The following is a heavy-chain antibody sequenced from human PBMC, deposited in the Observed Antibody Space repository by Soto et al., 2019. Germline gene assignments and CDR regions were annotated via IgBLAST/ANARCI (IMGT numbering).Heavy chain of an antibody. CDR2: IYYSGST. J-gene: IGHJ3*02. V-gene: IGHV4-59*08. CDR1: GGSINSYY. D-gene: IGHD3-10*01. Sequence: PSETLSLTCSVSGGSINSYYWSWIRQPPGKGLEWIGYIYYSGSTNYNPSLKSRVTISVDTSKNQISLKLSSVTAADTAVYYCARRYGAAFDIWGQGTMVTVSS. CDR3: ARRYGAAFDI.